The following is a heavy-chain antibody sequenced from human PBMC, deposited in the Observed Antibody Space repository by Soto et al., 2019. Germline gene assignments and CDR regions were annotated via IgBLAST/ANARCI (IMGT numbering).Heavy chain of an antibody. Sequence: QLQLQESGPGLVKPSETLSLTCTVSGGSITSSSHYWGWIRQPPGKGLECIGNIYYDGNTYYNPSLKSRVTISLDTSKNQLSLRLNSVTAADTAVYYCARSSITPRLFMYPFDYWGQGTLVTVSS. CDR1: GGSITSSSHY. CDR3: ARSSITPRLFMYPFDY. CDR2: IYYDGNT. J-gene: IGHJ4*02. D-gene: IGHD6-6*01. V-gene: IGHV4-39*01.